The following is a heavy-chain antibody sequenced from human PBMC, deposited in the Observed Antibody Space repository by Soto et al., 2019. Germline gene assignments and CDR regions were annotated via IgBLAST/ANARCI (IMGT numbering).Heavy chain of an antibody. D-gene: IGHD3-3*01. J-gene: IGHJ6*02. CDR1: GGTFSSYA. Sequence: SVKVSCKASGGTFSSYAISWVRQAPGQGLEWMGGIIPIFGTANYAQKFQGRVTITADESTSTAYMELSSLRSEDTAVYYCARAVGEGEWLLFYYYYGMDVWGQGTTVTVSS. V-gene: IGHV1-69*13. CDR3: ARAVGEGEWLLFYYYYGMDV. CDR2: IIPIFGTA.